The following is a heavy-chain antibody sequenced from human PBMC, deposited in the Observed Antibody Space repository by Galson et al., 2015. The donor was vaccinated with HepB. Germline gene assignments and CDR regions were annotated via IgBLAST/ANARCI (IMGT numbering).Heavy chain of an antibody. D-gene: IGHD1-26*01. CDR3: TRRGSYSSPSGLVEY. CDR1: GFTFSGSA. Sequence: SLRLSCAASGFTFSGSAMHWVRQASGKGLEWVGRIRSKANSYATAYAASVKGRFTISRDDSKNTAYLQMNSLKTEDTAVYYCTRRGSYSSPSGLVEYWGQGTLVTVSS. J-gene: IGHJ4*02. CDR2: IRSKANSYAT. V-gene: IGHV3-73*01.